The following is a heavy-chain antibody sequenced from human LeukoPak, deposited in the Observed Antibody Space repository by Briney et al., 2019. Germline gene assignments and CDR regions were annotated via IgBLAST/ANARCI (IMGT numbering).Heavy chain of an antibody. CDR2: VNLQGST. CDR1: GGSISSYS. J-gene: IGHJ3*02. CDR3: ARDYAFDI. V-gene: IGHV4-59*01. Sequence: AETLSLTCSVSGGSISSYSWSWIRQPPGKGLEWIGEVNLQGSTNYNPSLKSRVAISVDKSENHISLKLSSVTAADTAIYYCARDYAFDIWGQGTMVAVSS.